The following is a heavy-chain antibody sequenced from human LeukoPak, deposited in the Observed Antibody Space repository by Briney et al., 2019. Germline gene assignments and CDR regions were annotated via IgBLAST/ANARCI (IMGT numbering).Heavy chain of an antibody. CDR2: ISWDGGST. Sequence: GGSLRLSCAASGFTFDDYAMHWVRQAPGKGLEWVSLISWDGGSTYYADSVKGRFTISRDNSKNSLYLQMNSLRAEDTALYYCAKDIPNRRFDAGVPLYGMDVWGQGTTVTVSS. V-gene: IGHV3-43D*03. D-gene: IGHD3-10*01. CDR3: AKDIPNRRFDAGVPLYGMDV. CDR1: GFTFDDYA. J-gene: IGHJ6*02.